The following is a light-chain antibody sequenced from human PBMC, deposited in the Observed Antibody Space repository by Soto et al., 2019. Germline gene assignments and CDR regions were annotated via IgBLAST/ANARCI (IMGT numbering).Light chain of an antibody. J-gene: IGLJ3*02. V-gene: IGLV4-69*01. CDR1: SGHSSYA. Sequence: QAVVTQSPSASASLGASVKLTCTLSSGHSSYAIAWHQQQPEKGPRYLMKLNSDGSHSKGDGIPDRFSGSSSGAERYLTISGLQSEDEADYYCQTWGTGTRGVFGGGTKLTVL. CDR2: LNSDGSH. CDR3: QTWGTGTRGV.